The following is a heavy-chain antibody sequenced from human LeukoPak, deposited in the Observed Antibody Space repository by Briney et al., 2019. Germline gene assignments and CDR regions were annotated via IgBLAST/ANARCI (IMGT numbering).Heavy chain of an antibody. J-gene: IGHJ5*02. CDR3: VKDFSHTMVRGDVDP. CDR2: ISSNGGST. Sequence: GGSLRLSCSAPGFTFSSYAMLWVRQAPGKGLEYVSAISSNGGSTYYADSVKGRFTISRDNSKNTLYLQMSSLRAEDTAVYYCVKDFSHTMVRGDVDPWGQGTLVTVSS. CDR1: GFTFSSYA. D-gene: IGHD3-10*01. V-gene: IGHV3-64D*06.